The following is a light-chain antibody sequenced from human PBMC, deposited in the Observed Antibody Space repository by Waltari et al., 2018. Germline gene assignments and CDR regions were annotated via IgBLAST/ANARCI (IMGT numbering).Light chain of an antibody. CDR3: QQYNRFSWT. CDR2: DAF. Sequence: DIQMNQSPSTLSASVGDRVTITCRASQNIDNYLAWYQQRPGKAPKLLIYDAFTLEIGVPSRFSGSGSGTEFTLTISSLQPDDFATYYCQQYNRFSWTFGQGTKVEIK. J-gene: IGKJ1*01. V-gene: IGKV1-5*03. CDR1: QNIDNY.